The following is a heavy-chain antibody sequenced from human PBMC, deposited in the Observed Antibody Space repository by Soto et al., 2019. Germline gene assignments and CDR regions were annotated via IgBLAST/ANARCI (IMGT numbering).Heavy chain of an antibody. CDR2: IWYDGSNK. J-gene: IGHJ4*02. CDR1: GFTFSSYG. V-gene: IGHV3-33*01. D-gene: IGHD3-22*01. Sequence: PGGSLRLSCAASGFTFSSYGMHWVRQAPGKGLEWVAVIWYDGSNKYYAESVKGRFTISRDNSKNTLYLQMNSLRAEDTAVYYCARDLYHDRSSYVDYWGQGTLVTVSS. CDR3: ARDLYHDRSSYVDY.